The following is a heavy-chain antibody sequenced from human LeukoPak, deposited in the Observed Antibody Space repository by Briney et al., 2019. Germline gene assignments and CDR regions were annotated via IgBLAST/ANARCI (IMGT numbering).Heavy chain of an antibody. CDR2: LSGSGITT. CDR1: GFTFSNSA. CDR3: AKAIYSSGWSYFDY. D-gene: IGHD6-19*01. V-gene: IGHV3-23*01. J-gene: IGHJ4*02. Sequence: GGSLRLSCAASGFTFSNSAMSWVRQAPGKGLEWVSTLSGSGITTYYADSVKGRFTISRDNSKNTLYLQMNSLRAEDTAVYYCAKAIYSSGWSYFDYWGQGTLVTVSS.